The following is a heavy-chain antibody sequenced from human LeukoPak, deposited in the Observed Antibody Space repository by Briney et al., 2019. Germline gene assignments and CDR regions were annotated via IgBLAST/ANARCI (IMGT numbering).Heavy chain of an antibody. CDR3: AKEGGTGYHDY. D-gene: IGHD5-12*01. V-gene: IGHV3-30*18. J-gene: IGHJ4*02. Sequence: GGSLRLSCAASGFTFSSYGMHWVRQAPGKGLEWVAVISYDGSNKYYADSVKGRITISRDNSKNTLYLQMNSLRAEDTAVYYCAKEGGTGYHDYWGQGTLVTVSS. CDR1: GFTFSSYG. CDR2: ISYDGSNK.